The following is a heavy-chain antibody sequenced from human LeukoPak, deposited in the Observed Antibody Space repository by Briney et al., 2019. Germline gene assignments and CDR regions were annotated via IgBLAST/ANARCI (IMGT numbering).Heavy chain of an antibody. J-gene: IGHJ4*02. CDR2: IHPGRGDT. CDR3: ARDHNWGPDY. D-gene: IGHD7-27*01. Sequence: ASVKVSCKALGYTFTDHYFHWLRQAPGRGLEWMGWIHPGRGDTNYALKFQGRVSLTRDTSISTAYMELSGLTSDDTAVYFCARDHNWGPDYWGQGTLVSVSS. CDR1: GYTFTDHY. V-gene: IGHV1-2*02.